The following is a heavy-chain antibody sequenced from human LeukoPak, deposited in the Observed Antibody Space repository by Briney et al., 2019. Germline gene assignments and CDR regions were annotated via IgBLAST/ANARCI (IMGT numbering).Heavy chain of an antibody. CDR1: GFTFSSYS. V-gene: IGHV3-48*04. D-gene: IGHD6-13*01. J-gene: IGHJ3*02. CDR2: ISSSSTI. Sequence: GGSLRLSCAASGFTFSSYSMNWVRQAPGKGLEWVSYISSSSTIYYADSVKGRFTISRDNAKNSLYLQMNSLRAEDTAVYYCARGSSSWYVDAFDIWGQGTMVTVSS. CDR3: ARGSSSWYVDAFDI.